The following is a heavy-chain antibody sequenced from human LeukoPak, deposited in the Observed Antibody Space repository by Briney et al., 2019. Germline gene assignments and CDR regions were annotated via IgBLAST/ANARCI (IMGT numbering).Heavy chain of an antibody. D-gene: IGHD5-24*01. Sequence: PSETLSLTCTVSGGSISSGSYYWSWIRQPAGKGLEWIGRIYTSGSTNYNPSLKSRVTISVDTSKNQFSLKLSSVTAADTAVYYCARGTRRDGYNEGACFDIWGQGTMVTVSS. CDR1: GGSISSGSYY. V-gene: IGHV4-61*02. CDR3: ARGTRRDGYNEGACFDI. J-gene: IGHJ3*02. CDR2: IYTSGST.